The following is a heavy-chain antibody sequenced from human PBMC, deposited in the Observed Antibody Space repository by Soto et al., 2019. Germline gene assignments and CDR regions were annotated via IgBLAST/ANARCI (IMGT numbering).Heavy chain of an antibody. CDR2: ISAYNGNT. V-gene: IGHV1-18*01. CDR1: GYTFTSCG. CDR3: ARDGGWRLGELSLSFDY. Sequence: ASVKVSCKASGYTFTSCGISWVRQAPGQGLEWMGWISAYNGNTNYAQKLQGRVTMTTDTSTSTAYMELRSLRSDDTAVYYCARDGGWRLGELSLSFDYWGQGTLVTVSS. J-gene: IGHJ4*02. D-gene: IGHD3-16*02.